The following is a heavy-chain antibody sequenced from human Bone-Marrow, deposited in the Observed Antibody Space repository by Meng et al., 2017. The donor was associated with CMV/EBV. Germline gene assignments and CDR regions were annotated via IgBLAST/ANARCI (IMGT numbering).Heavy chain of an antibody. CDR1: GYTFTSYG. CDR3: ARLSPDSAPYYYGSGSYSSFDY. V-gene: IGHV1-18*01. Sequence: ASVKVSCKASGYTFTSYGISWVRQAPGQGLEWMGWISAYNGNTNYAQKLQGRVTMTTDTSTSTAYMELRSLRSDDTAVYYCARLSPDSAPYYYGSGSYSSFDYWGQGTLFTVSS. CDR2: ISAYNGNT. D-gene: IGHD3-10*01. J-gene: IGHJ4*02.